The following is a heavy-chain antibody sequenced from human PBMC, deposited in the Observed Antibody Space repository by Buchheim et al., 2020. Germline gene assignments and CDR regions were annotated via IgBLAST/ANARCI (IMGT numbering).Heavy chain of an antibody. CDR3: AGETYYFDL. Sequence: EVLLVESGGGLVQPGGSLSLSCAASGFTFSRFWMSWVRQAPGKGLEWVANINEDGTEKYYVDSVKGRFTISRDNAKNSLYLQMNSLTAEDAAVYYCAGETYYFDLWGQGAL. J-gene: IGHJ4*02. CDR2: INEDGTEK. CDR1: GFTFSRFW. V-gene: IGHV3-7*01.